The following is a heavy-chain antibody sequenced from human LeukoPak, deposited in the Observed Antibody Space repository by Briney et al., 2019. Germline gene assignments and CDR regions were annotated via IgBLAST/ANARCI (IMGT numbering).Heavy chain of an antibody. Sequence: SETLSLTCTVSGGSISSGGYYWSWIRQPPGKGLEWIGYIYHSGSTYYNPSLKSRVTISVDRSKNQFSLKLSSVTAADTAVYYCARGKEMATTLDYWGQGTLVTVSS. J-gene: IGHJ4*02. D-gene: IGHD5-24*01. CDR1: GGSISSGGYY. CDR3: ARGKEMATTLDY. CDR2: IYHSGST. V-gene: IGHV4-30-2*01.